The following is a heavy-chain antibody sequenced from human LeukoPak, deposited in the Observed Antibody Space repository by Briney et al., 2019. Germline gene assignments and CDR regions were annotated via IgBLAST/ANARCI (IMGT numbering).Heavy chain of an antibody. D-gene: IGHD3-10*01. CDR2: ISGSGGST. V-gene: IGHV3-23*01. CDR3: AKDPKSYYGSGGYPYYFDY. J-gene: IGHJ4*02. CDR1: GFTFSSYA. Sequence: GGSLRLSCAASGFTFSSYAMSWVRQAPGKWLEWVSAISGSGGSTYYADSGKGRFTISRDNSKNTLYLQMNSLRAEDTAVYYCAKDPKSYYGSGGYPYYFDYWGQGTLVTVSS.